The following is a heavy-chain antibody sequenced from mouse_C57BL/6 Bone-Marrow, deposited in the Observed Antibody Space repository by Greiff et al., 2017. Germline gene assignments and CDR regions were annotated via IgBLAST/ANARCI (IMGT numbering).Heavy chain of an antibody. D-gene: IGHD2-3*01. CDR2: IYPRDGST. Sequence: QVQLQQSDAELVKPGASVKISCKVSGYTFTDHTIHWMKQRPEQGLEWIGNIYPRDGSTKYNDKFKGKGTVTADKSSSTAYMQLNSLTSEDSAVYFCARRWLLRRSWFAYWGQGTLVTVSA. J-gene: IGHJ3*01. CDR1: GYTFTDHT. V-gene: IGHV1-78*01. CDR3: ARRWLLRRSWFAY.